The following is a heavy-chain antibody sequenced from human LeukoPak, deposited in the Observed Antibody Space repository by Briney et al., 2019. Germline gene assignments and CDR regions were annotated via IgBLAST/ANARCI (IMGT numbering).Heavy chain of an antibody. V-gene: IGHV3-30*04. CDR1: ENTLINYA. J-gene: IGHJ4*02. CDR3: AREYCGRDCYSGVDY. Sequence: XRSLRLSCAATENTLINYAMQRVCMALGRGLVKEKVISFDGSDTYYADSVRGRFTVSRDNSKNTLYLQMNSLRIEDTALYHCAREYCGRDCYSGVDYWGQGTLVTVSS. D-gene: IGHD2-21*02. CDR2: ISFDGSDT.